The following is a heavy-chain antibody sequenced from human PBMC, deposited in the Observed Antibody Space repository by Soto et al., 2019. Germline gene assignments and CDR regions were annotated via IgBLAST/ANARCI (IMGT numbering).Heavy chain of an antibody. CDR3: ARGRCSSTSCFSGFFDY. CDR1: GGSFSGYY. J-gene: IGHJ4*02. D-gene: IGHD2-2*01. CDR2: INHSGST. Sequence: SETLSLTCAVYGGSFSGYYWSWIRQPPGKGLEWIGEINHSGSTNYNPSLKSRVTISVDTSKNQFSLKLSSVTAADTAVYYCARGRCSSTSCFSGFFDYWGQGTLVTVSS. V-gene: IGHV4-34*01.